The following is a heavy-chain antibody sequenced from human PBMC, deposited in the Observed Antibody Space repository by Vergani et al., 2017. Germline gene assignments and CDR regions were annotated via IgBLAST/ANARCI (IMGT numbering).Heavy chain of an antibody. CDR2: ISGSGGST. Sequence: EVQLLESGGGLVQPGGSLRLSCAASGFTFSSYAMSWVRQAPGKGLEWVSAISGSGGSTYYADSVKGRFTISRDNSKNTLYLQMNSLRAEDTAVYYCARLEGRYYYYGMDVWGQGTTVTVSS. D-gene: IGHD3-16*01. J-gene: IGHJ6*02. V-gene: IGHV3-23*01. CDR3: ARLEGRYYYYGMDV. CDR1: GFTFSSYA.